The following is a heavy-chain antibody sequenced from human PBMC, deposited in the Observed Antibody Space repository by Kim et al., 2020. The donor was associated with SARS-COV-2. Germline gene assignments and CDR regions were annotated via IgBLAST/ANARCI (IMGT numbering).Heavy chain of an antibody. J-gene: IGHJ5*02. Sequence: YAQKFQGRVTITADKSTSTAYMELSSLRSEDTAVYYCARATAMVNGWFDPWGQGTLVTVSS. CDR3: ARATAMVNGWFDP. V-gene: IGHV1-69*04. D-gene: IGHD5-18*01.